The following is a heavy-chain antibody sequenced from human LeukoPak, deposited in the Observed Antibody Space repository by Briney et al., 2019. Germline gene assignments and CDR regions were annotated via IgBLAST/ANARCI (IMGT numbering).Heavy chain of an antibody. CDR3: ARGTDCSGGSCLDY. CDR2: INPDSGGA. J-gene: IGHJ4*02. CDR1: GYTFTGNF. D-gene: IGHD2-15*01. Sequence: ASVRVSCKASGYTFTGNFMHWVRQAPGQGLEWMGLINPDSGGANYAQNFQGRVTMTRDTSISTVYMELSRLRSDDTAVYYCARGTDCSGGSCLDYWGQGTLVTVPS. V-gene: IGHV1-2*06.